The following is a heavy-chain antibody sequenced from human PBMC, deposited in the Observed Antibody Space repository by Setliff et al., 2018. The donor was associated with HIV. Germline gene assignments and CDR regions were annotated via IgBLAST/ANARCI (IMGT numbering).Heavy chain of an antibody. Sequence: GASVKVSCKASGGSFSSYGINWVRQAPGQGLEWMGGIIPMFGTSNYAQKFEGRVTITADESTIVAYMELSSLRSEDTAVYYCARGRYYGSAALGGGYDIWGQGTMVTV. CDR3: ARGRYYGSAALGGGYDI. D-gene: IGHD3-10*01. V-gene: IGHV1-69*13. CDR2: IIPMFGTS. CDR1: GGSFSSYG. J-gene: IGHJ3*02.